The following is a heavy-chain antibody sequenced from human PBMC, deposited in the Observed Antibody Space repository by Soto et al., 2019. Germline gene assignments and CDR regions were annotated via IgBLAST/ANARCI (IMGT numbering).Heavy chain of an antibody. CDR2: IHYSGGT. V-gene: IGHV4-59*01. CDR3: ARLAPLAVVRQGTNYHSMDV. D-gene: IGHD3-10*01. Sequence: QVQLQESGPGLVKPSETLSLVCTVSGGSISSSYWSWVRLPPGKGLEWIGYIHYSGGTDPNPSLKSRLTMSIDTSKNQFSLKLSSVTAADTAVYYCARLAPLAVVRQGTNYHSMDVWGQGTTVTVSS. J-gene: IGHJ6*02. CDR1: GGSISSSY.